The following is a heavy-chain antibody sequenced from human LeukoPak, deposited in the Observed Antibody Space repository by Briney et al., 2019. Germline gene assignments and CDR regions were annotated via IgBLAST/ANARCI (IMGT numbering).Heavy chain of an antibody. CDR2: ISANNGNT. V-gene: IGHV1-18*01. CDR1: GYPVTTYG. CDR3: ARTVGDRADP. J-gene: IGHJ5*02. D-gene: IGHD2-21*01. Sequence: ASVKVSCKASGYPVTTYGFIWVRQAPGLGLEWMGWISANNGNTKYGQKFQGRVTMTTDTTTETAYMELSSLRFDDTAIYYCARTVGDRADPWGQGSLVTVSS.